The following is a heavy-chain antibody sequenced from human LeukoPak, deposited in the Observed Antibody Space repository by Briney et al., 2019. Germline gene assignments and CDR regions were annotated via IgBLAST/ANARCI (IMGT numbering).Heavy chain of an antibody. CDR2: IYTSGST. CDR1: GGSISSYY. Sequence: SETLSLTCIVSGGSISSYYWSWIRQPAGKGLEWIGRIYTSGSTNYNPSLKSRVTMSVDTSKNQFSLKLSSVTAADTAVYYCARDLAYYYDSSGYYSLFDYWGQGTLVTVSS. J-gene: IGHJ4*02. CDR3: ARDLAYYYDSSGYYSLFDY. V-gene: IGHV4-4*07. D-gene: IGHD3-22*01.